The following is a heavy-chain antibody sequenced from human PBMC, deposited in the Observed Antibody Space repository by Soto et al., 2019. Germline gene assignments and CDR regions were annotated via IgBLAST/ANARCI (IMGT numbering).Heavy chain of an antibody. CDR1: EDTFSSFW. CDR2: INLDDSDT. V-gene: IGHV5-51*01. D-gene: IGHD3-22*01. Sequence: GEPLKISCKASEDTFSSFWIAWVRQVPEKGLEWMGTINLDDSDTTYSPSFQGQVTISADKSLNTAYLQWNSLKASDTAIFFCAKSDYFHTSGSLYGLDVWGQGTTVTVSS. J-gene: IGHJ6*02. CDR3: AKSDYFHTSGSLYGLDV.